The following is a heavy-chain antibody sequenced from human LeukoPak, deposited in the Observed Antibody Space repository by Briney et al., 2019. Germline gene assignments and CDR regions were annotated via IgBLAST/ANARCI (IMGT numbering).Heavy chain of an antibody. CDR3: ARSTTSDYYSP. CDR2: ISSDGGNK. V-gene: IGHV3-30-3*01. CDR1: GFTFSSYP. Sequence: GGSLRLSCAASGFTFSSYPMHWVRQAPGKGLEWVAVISSDGGNKYYADSVKGRFTISRDNSENTLYLQMNSLRTEDTAMYYCARSTTSDYYSPWGQGTLVTVSS. J-gene: IGHJ5*02. D-gene: IGHD3-10*01.